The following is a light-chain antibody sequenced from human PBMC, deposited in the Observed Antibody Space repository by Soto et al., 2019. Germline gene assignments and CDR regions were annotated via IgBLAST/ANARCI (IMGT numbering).Light chain of an antibody. CDR1: SSNIGNSY. CDR3: GTWDSSLSAGV. J-gene: IGLJ3*02. Sequence: QLVLTQPPSVSAAPGQKVTISCSGSSSNIGNSYVSWYQQLPGTAPKLLIYDNNKRPSGIPDRFSGSKSGTSATLGITGLQTGDEADYYCGTWDSSLSAGVFGGGTKLTVL. CDR2: DNN. V-gene: IGLV1-51*01.